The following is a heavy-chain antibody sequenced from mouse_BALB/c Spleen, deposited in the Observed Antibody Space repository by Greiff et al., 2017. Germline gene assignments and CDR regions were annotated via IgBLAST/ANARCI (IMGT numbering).Heavy chain of an antibody. CDR2: IYPGNSDT. V-gene: IGHV1-5*01. D-gene: IGHD2-2*01. CDR3: TRGYDGFAY. CDR1: GYSFTSYW. Sequence: VQLQQSGTVLARPGASVKMSCKASGYSFTSYWMHWVKQRPGQGLEWIGAIYPGNSDTSYNQKIKGKAKLTAVTIASTAYMELSSLTNEDSTVYYCTRGYDGFAYWGQGTLVTVSA. J-gene: IGHJ3*01.